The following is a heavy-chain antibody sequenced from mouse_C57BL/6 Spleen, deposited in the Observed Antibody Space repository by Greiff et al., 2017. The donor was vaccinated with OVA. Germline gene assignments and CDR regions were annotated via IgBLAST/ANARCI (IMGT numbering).Heavy chain of an antibody. CDR3: TRDRDNYDYDWYFDV. CDR2: ISSGGDYI. Sequence: EVQLVESGEGLVKPGGSLKLSCAASGFTFSSYAMSWVRQTPEKRLEWVAYISSGGDYIYYADTVKGRFTISRDNARNTLYLQMSSLKSEDTAMYYCTRDRDNYDYDWYFDVWGTGTTVTVSS. D-gene: IGHD2-4*01. V-gene: IGHV5-9-1*02. CDR1: GFTFSSYA. J-gene: IGHJ1*03.